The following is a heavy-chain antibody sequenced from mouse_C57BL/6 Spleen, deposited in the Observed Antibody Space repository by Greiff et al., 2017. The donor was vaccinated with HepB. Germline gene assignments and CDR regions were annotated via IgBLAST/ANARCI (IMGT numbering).Heavy chain of an antibody. Sequence: DVKLVESGEGLVKPGGSLKLSCAASGFTFSSYAMSWVRQTPEKRLEWVAYISSGGDYIYYADTVKGRFTISRDNARNTLYLQMSSLKSEDTAMYYCTRNSITTVVPYAMDYWGQGTSVTVSS. J-gene: IGHJ4*01. CDR1: GFTFSSYA. CDR2: ISSGGDYI. D-gene: IGHD1-1*01. V-gene: IGHV5-9-1*02. CDR3: TRNSITTVVPYAMDY.